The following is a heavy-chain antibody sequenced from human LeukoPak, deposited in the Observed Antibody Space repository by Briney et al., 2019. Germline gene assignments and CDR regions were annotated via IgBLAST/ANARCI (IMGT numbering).Heavy chain of an antibody. J-gene: IGHJ4*02. V-gene: IGHV3-15*01. CDR3: TTGAYDSSGYYYLDY. CDR1: GFTFSIAW. Sequence: GSLRLSCAASGFTFSIAWMSWVRQAPGKGLEWVGRIKSKTDGGTTDYAAPVKGRFTISGDDSKNTLYLQMNSLKTEDTAVYYCTTGAYDSSGYYYLDYWGQGTLVTVSS. D-gene: IGHD3-22*01. CDR2: IKSKTDGGTT.